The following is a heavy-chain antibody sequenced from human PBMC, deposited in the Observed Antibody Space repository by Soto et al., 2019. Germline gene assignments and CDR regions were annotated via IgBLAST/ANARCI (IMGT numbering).Heavy chain of an antibody. CDR3: ARRWGYSFDY. D-gene: IGHD7-27*01. CDR2: IYYSGST. V-gene: IGHV4-39*01. CDR1: GGSISSYY. Sequence: PSETLSLTCTVSGGSISSYYWGWIRRPPGKGLEWIGSIYYSGSTYYNPSLKSRATISVDTSKNQFSLKLSSVTAADTAVYYCARRWGYSFDYWGQGTLVTVSS. J-gene: IGHJ4*02.